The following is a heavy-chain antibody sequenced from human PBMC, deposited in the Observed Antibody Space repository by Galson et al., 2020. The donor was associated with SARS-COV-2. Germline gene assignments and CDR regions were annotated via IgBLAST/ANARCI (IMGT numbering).Heavy chain of an antibody. V-gene: IGHV3-30*04. Sequence: GGSLRLSCAASGFTFSSYAMHWVRQAPGKGLEWVAVISYDGSNKYYADSVKGRFTISRDNSKNTLYLQMNSLRAEDTAVYYCARPYSGSYMGYFDYWGQGTLVTVSS. J-gene: IGHJ4*02. CDR1: GFTFSSYA. CDR2: ISYDGSNK. D-gene: IGHD1-26*01. CDR3: ARPYSGSYMGYFDY.